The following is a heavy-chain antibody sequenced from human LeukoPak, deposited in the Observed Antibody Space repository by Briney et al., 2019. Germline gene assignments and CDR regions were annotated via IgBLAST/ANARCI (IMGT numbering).Heavy chain of an antibody. CDR1: GGSMKNYY. Sequence: SETLSLTCTVSGGSMKNYYWSWIRQPPGKGLERIEYIHDTRGTNYNPYLKSRVTMSLDTSKNHFSLSLNSVTAADTAVYFCAGGIGYATSPADHLGQGTLVIVSS. CDR2: IHDTRGT. CDR3: AGGIGYATSPADH. D-gene: IGHD6-13*01. J-gene: IGHJ5*02. V-gene: IGHV4-59*01.